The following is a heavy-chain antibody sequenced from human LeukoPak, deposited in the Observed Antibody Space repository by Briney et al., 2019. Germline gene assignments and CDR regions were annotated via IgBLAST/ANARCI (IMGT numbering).Heavy chain of an antibody. D-gene: IGHD3-22*01. Sequence: PGGSLRLSCAASGFTVSSNYMSWVRQAPGKGLEWVSVIYSGGSTYYADSVKGRFTISRDNSKNTLYLQMNSLRAEDTAVYYCARSWPGSGYYPGYWGQGTLVTVSS. V-gene: IGHV3-66*01. J-gene: IGHJ4*02. CDR1: GFTVSSNY. CDR3: ARSWPGSGYYPGY. CDR2: IYSGGST.